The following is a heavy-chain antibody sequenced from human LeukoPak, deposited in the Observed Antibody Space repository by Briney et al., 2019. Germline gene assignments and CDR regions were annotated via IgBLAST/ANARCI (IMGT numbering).Heavy chain of an antibody. CDR1: GGSFSCYY. CDR2: INHSGST. J-gene: IGHJ5*02. D-gene: IGHD2-15*01. V-gene: IGHV4-34*01. Sequence: PSETLSLTCAVYGGSFSCYYWSWIRQPPGKGLEWIGEINHSGSTNYNPSLKSRVTISVDTSKNQFSLKLSSVTAADTAVYYCARGRYCSGGSCYSGWFDPWGQGTLVTVSS. CDR3: ARGRYCSGGSCYSGWFDP.